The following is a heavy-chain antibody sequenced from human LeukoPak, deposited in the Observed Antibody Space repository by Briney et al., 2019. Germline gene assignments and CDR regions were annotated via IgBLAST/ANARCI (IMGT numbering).Heavy chain of an antibody. V-gene: IGHV1-18*01. CDR3: ARMGSVPAASYYYYGMDV. J-gene: IGHJ6*02. CDR1: GYTFTSYV. CDR2: ISAYNGNT. D-gene: IGHD2-2*01. Sequence: GASVKVSCKASGYTFTSYVISWVRQAPGQGLEWMGWISAYNGNTNYAQKLQGRVTMTTDTSTSTAYMELRSLRSDDTAVYYCARMGSVPAASYYYYGMDVWGQGTTVTVSS.